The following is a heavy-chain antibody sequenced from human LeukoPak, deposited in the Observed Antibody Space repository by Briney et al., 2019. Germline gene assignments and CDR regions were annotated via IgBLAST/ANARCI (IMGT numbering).Heavy chain of an antibody. CDR1: GGSFSGYY. CDR2: INHSGST. D-gene: IGHD4-17*01. J-gene: IGHJ4*02. Sequence: SETLSLTCAVYGGSFSGYYWSWIRQPPGKGLEWIGEINHSGSTNYNPSLKSRVTISVDTSKNQFSLKLSPVTAADTAVYYCARGAPDYGDYGPFDYWGQGTLVTISS. CDR3: ARGAPDYGDYGPFDY. V-gene: IGHV4-34*01.